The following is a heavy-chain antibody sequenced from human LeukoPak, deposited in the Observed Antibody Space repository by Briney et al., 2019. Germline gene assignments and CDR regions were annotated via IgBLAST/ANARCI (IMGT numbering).Heavy chain of an antibody. J-gene: IGHJ4*02. Sequence: RGSLRLSCAASGFTFSSYSMNWVRQAPGKGLEWVSSISSSSSYIYYADSVKGRFTISRDNAKNSLYLQMNSLRAEDTAVYYCAKAPPPSRRYCSSTSCLGAYFDYWGQGTLVTVSS. V-gene: IGHV3-21*01. CDR3: AKAPPPSRRYCSSTSCLGAYFDY. CDR2: ISSSSSYI. CDR1: GFTFSSYS. D-gene: IGHD2-2*01.